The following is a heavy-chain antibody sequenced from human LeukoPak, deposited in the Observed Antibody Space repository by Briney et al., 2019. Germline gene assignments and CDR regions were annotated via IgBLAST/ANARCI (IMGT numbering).Heavy chain of an antibody. V-gene: IGHV4-39*01. CDR1: GFTFSSYSMN. Sequence: PGGSLRLSCAASGFTFSSYSMNWVRQPPGKGLEWIGSIYYSGSTYYNPSLKSRVTISVDTSKNQFSLKLSSVTAADTAVYYCARHSSGWYYFDYWGQGTLVTVSS. D-gene: IGHD6-19*01. CDR2: IYYSGST. CDR3: ARHSSGWYYFDY. J-gene: IGHJ4*02.